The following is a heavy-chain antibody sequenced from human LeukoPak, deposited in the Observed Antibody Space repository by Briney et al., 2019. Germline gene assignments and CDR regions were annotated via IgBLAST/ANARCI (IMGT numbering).Heavy chain of an antibody. J-gene: IGHJ5*02. CDR2: ISAYNGNT. CDR1: GYTFTSYG. D-gene: IGHD5-18*01. Sequence: GASVKVSCKASGYTFTSYGISWVRQAPGQGLEWMGRISAYNGNTNYAQKLQGRVTMTTDTSTSTAYMELRSLRSDDTAVYYCARDQDTAMGFRGRTRSFDPWGQGTLVTVSS. V-gene: IGHV1-18*04. CDR3: ARDQDTAMGFRGRTRSFDP.